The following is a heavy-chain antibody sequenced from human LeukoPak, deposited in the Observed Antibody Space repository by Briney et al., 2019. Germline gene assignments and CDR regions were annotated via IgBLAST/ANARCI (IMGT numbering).Heavy chain of an antibody. V-gene: IGHV3-11*04. J-gene: IGHJ3*02. CDR1: GFSFSDYQ. Sequence: GGSLRLSCAASGFSFSDYQMSWIREAPGKGLEGVSYISSSGSTIYYADSVKGRFTISRDNAKNSLYLQMNSLRAEDTAVYYCARGGYSYVAAFDIWGQGTMVTVSS. CDR3: ARGGYSYVAAFDI. CDR2: ISSSGSTI. D-gene: IGHD3-22*01.